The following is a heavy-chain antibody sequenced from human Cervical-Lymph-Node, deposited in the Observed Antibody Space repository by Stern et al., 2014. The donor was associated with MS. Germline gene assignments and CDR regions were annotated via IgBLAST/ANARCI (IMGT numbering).Heavy chain of an antibody. V-gene: IGHV1-2*04. J-gene: IGHJ4*02. CDR3: AMSDSGRFHFDY. CDR1: GYTFNAYY. D-gene: IGHD3-10*01. CDR2: INLNSGGT. Sequence: VQLVESRADVKKPGASVKVSCKASGYTFNAYYIHWVRQAPGQGLEGMGWINLNSGGTISAPKFQGWDTIRRDSTTRSASMELNRPTSEDTAVYYCAMSDSGRFHFDYWGQGTLVTVSS.